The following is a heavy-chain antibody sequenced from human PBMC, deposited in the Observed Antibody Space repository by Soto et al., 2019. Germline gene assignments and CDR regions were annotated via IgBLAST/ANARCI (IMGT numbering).Heavy chain of an antibody. D-gene: IGHD2-2*01. Sequence: GGSLRLSCAASGFTFSSYAMHWVRQAPGKGLEWVAVISYDGSNKYYADSVKGRFTISRDNSKNTLYLQMNSLRAEDTAVYYCARERVLSEVPAARPFYYYYGMDVWGQGTTVTVS. J-gene: IGHJ6*02. CDR2: ISYDGSNK. CDR1: GFTFSSYA. CDR3: ARERVLSEVPAARPFYYYYGMDV. V-gene: IGHV3-30-3*01.